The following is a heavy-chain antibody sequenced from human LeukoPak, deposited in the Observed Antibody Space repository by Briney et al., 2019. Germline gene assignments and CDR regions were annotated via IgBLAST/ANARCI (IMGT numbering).Heavy chain of an antibody. CDR2: ISDGGGST. CDR3: TYVISGWAFEY. J-gene: IGHJ4*02. Sequence: GVSLRLSCAASGFTFSNYIMTWVRQAPGKGLEWVSGISDGGGSTYYADSVRGRFTISRDNSKTTVFLQMNSLRAEDTAVYYCTYVISGWAFEYWGQGTLVTVSS. V-gene: IGHV3-23*01. CDR1: GFTFSNYI. D-gene: IGHD6-19*01.